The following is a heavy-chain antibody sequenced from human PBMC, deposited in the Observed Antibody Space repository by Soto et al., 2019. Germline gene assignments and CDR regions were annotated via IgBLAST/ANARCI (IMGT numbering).Heavy chain of an antibody. V-gene: IGHV1-2*02. CDR2: INPNSGRT. D-gene: IGHD4-17*01. J-gene: IGHJ6*03. Sequence: QVPLVQSGAEVKKPGASVKVSCKASGYAFSQYYIHWMRQAPGQGLEWMGWINPNSGRTKFAQNFQGGVTMTRDTSIKTVYMELSGLRSDATAVYYCARESGGTTATLDYYYFYMDVWGKGTTVTVSS. CDR1: GYAFSQYY. CDR3: ARESGGTTATLDYYYFYMDV.